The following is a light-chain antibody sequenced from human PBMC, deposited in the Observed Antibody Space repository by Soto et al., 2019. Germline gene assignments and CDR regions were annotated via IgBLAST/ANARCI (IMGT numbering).Light chain of an antibody. V-gene: IGKV1-8*01. J-gene: IGKJ4*01. CDR3: QQYYSDPLT. CDR2: AAS. CDR1: QGISSY. Sequence: AIRMTHSPSSFSASTGDRVAITCRSSQGISSYLAWYQQKPGKAPKLLIYAASTLQSGVPSRFSGSGSGTDFTLTISCLQSEDFETYYCQQYYSDPLTFGGGTKVDIK.